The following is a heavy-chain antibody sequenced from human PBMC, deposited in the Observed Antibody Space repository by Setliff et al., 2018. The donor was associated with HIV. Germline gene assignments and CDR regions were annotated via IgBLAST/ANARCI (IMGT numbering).Heavy chain of an antibody. V-gene: IGHV4-39*01. Sequence: SETMSLTCTVSGGSISSTNYYWAWIRQPPGKGLEWIGSIYYSGITYYNSSLKSRFTISVDTSNNQFSLRLSSVTATDTAVHYCARLAMAAAGMRWFDPWGQGALVTVSS. CDR2: IYYSGIT. J-gene: IGHJ5*02. CDR3: ARLAMAAAGMRWFDP. CDR1: GGSISSTNYY. D-gene: IGHD6-13*01.